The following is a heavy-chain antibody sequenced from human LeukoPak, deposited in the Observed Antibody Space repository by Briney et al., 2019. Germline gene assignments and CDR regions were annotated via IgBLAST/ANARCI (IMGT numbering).Heavy chain of an antibody. CDR2: ISYDGSNK. Sequence: GGSLRLSCAASVFTFSSYGMHWVRQAPGKGLDWVAVISYDGSNKYYADSVKGRFTISRDNSKNTLYLQMNSLRAEDTAVYYCAKTLGAGAGYYYYGMDVWGQGTTVTVSS. D-gene: IGHD1-26*01. CDR3: AKTLGAGAGYYYYGMDV. V-gene: IGHV3-30*18. CDR1: VFTFSSYG. J-gene: IGHJ6*02.